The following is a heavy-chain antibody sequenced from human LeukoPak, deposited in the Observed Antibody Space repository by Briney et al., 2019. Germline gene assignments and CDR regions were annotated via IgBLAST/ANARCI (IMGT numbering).Heavy chain of an antibody. CDR2: IIPIFGTA. J-gene: IGHJ5*02. D-gene: IGHD3-3*01. CDR1: GCTFISYA. CDR3: ARGGITIFGVVPVVGFDP. Sequence: SVKVSCKASGCTFISYAISWVRQAPGQGLEWMGRIIPIFGTANYAQKFQGRVTITTDESTSTAYMELSSLRSEDTAVYYCARGGITIFGVVPVVGFDPWGQGTLVTVSS. V-gene: IGHV1-69*05.